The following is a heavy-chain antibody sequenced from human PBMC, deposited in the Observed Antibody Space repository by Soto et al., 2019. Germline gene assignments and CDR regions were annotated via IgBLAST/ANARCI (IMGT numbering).Heavy chain of an antibody. V-gene: IGHV1-18*01. CDR1: GYTFTSYS. CDR2: ISGYNGNT. D-gene: IGHD1-26*01. J-gene: IGHJ4*02. Sequence: GASVKVSCKASGYTFTSYSISWVRQAPGQGLEWLGWISGYNGNTNYAQKFQGRVTMTTDTSTTTAYMELRSLRFDDTAVYYCARGGRLMDYWGQGTLVTSPQ. CDR3: ARGGRLMDY.